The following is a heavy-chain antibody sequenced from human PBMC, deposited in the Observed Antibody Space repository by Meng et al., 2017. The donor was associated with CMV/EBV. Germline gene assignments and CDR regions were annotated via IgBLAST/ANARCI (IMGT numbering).Heavy chain of an antibody. D-gene: IGHD3-9*01. Sequence: SVTVSCKASGGTFSSYAISWVRQAPGQGLEGMGGIIPIFGTANYAQKSQGRVTITTDESTSTAYMELSSLRSEDTAVYYCARGPPNDILTGYYPYDPWGQGTLVTVSS. CDR3: ARGPPNDILTGYYPYDP. CDR1: GGTFSSYA. CDR2: IIPIFGTA. V-gene: IGHV1-69*05. J-gene: IGHJ5*02.